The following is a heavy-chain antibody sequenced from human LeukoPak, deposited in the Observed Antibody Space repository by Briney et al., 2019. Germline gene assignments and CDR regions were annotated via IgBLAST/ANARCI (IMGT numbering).Heavy chain of an antibody. Sequence: GGSLRLSCAASGFTFSSYAMSWARQVPGKRLEGVSAISSGAGTTGYADSVKGRFTISRVNSKSTIYLQMNSLRAEDTAIYYCAKDLEQSYSGWSTSYDAWGQGTLVTVSS. CDR3: AKDLEQSYSGWSTSYDA. CDR2: ISSGAGTT. V-gene: IGHV3-23*01. CDR1: GFTFSSYA. D-gene: IGHD6-19*01. J-gene: IGHJ5*02.